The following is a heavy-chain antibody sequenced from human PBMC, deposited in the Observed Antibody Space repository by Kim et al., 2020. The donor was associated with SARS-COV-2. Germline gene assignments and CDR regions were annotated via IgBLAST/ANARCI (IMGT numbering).Heavy chain of an antibody. CDR2: IYYSGST. V-gene: IGHV4-59*01. Sequence: SETLSLTCTVSGGSISSYYWSWIRQPPGKGLEWIGYIYYSGSTNYNPSLKSRVTISVDTSKNQFSLKLSSVTAADTAVYYCARNSNYDILTGYNYYYYGMDVGGQGPTATVSS. J-gene: IGHJ6*02. CDR3: ARNSNYDILTGYNYYYYGMDV. CDR1: GGSISSYY. D-gene: IGHD3-9*01.